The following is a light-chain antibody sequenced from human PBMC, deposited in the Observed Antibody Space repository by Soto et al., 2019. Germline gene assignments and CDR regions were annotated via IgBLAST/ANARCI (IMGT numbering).Light chain of an antibody. CDR3: QQYGYSPGLA. Sequence: EIVMTQSPATLSVSPGDRATLSCRASESVTSSLAWYQQKPGQPPRLLIYAASTRATDVPARFSGGGSETDFTLTISRLEPEDFAVYFCQQYGYSPGLACGGGTKVDIK. J-gene: IGKJ4*01. CDR1: ESVTSS. V-gene: IGKV3-15*01. CDR2: AAS.